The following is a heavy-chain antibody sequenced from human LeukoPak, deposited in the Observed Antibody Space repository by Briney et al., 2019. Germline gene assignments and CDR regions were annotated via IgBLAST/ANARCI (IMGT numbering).Heavy chain of an antibody. CDR3: ARDFGSGSSPIGY. CDR2: ISSDGSNK. V-gene: IGHV3-30*03. D-gene: IGHD1-26*01. J-gene: IGHJ4*02. CDR1: GFTFSSYS. Sequence: GGSLGLSCAASGFTFSSYSMNWVRQAPGKGLEWVAVISSDGSNKYYADSVKGRFTISRDNSKNTLYLQMNSLRADDSAVYYCARDFGSGSSPIGYWGQGTLVTVSS.